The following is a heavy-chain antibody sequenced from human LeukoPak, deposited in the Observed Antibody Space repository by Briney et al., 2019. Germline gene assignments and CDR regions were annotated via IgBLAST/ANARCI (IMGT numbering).Heavy chain of an antibody. CDR3: ARAEYSSSWYV. J-gene: IGHJ4*02. CDR2: INSDGSST. Sequence: PGGSLRLSCAASGFTFSSYWMHWVRHAPGKGLVWVSRINSDGSSTSYADSVKGRFTISRDNAKNTLYLQMNSLRAEDTAVYYCARAEYSSSWYVWGQGTLVTVSS. CDR1: GFTFSSYW. V-gene: IGHV3-74*01. D-gene: IGHD6-13*01.